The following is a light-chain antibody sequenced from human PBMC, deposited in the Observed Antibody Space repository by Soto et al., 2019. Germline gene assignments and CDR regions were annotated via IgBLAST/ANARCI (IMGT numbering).Light chain of an antibody. J-gene: IGLJ1*01. Sequence: QSALTQPPSASGTPGQRVTISCSGSSSNIGSNYVYWYQQLPGTAPKLLIYRNNQRPSGVPDRFSGSKSGTSATLAITGLQTGDAADYYCGTWDNSLSLPYVFGTGTKVTVL. CDR2: RNN. CDR1: SSNIGSNY. V-gene: IGLV1-47*01. CDR3: GTWDNSLSLPYV.